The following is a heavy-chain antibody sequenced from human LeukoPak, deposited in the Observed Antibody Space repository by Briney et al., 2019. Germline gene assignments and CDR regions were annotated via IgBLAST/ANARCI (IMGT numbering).Heavy chain of an antibody. D-gene: IGHD3-16*01. CDR2: IYYSGST. Sequence: ETSETLSLTCTVSGGSISSYYWSWIRQPPGKGLEWIGYIYYSGSTNYNPSLKSRVTISVDTSKNQFSLKLSSVTAADTAVYYCARASGGYYYYGMDVWGQGTTVTVSS. CDR1: GGSISSYY. CDR3: ARASGGYYYYGMDV. J-gene: IGHJ6*02. V-gene: IGHV4-59*01.